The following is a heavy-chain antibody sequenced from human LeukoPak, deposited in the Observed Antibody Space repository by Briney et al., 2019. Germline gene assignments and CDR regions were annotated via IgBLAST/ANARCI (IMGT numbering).Heavy chain of an antibody. V-gene: IGHV1-69*05. D-gene: IGHD3-22*01. CDR1: GGTFSSYA. Sequence: ASVKVSCKASGGTFSSYAINWVRQAPGQGLEWMGGIIPIFGTANYPQRFQGRVTITTDEPTSTAYMELGSLRSEDTAVYFCARDYDRTSYIFDIWGQGTMVTVSS. J-gene: IGHJ3*02. CDR2: IIPIFGTA. CDR3: ARDYDRTSYIFDI.